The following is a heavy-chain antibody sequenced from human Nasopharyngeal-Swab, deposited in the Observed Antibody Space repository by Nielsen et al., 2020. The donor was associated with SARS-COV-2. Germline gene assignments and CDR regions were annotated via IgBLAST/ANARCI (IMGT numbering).Heavy chain of an antibody. V-gene: IGHV3-73*01. CDR3: TRYDERLTSFDY. Sequence: GSLRLSCAASGFTFSDSAMHWVRQTSGKGLEWVGRIRSKANNFAPAYAASVKGRFTISRDDSKNTAYLQMNSLKTEDTAVYYCTRYDERLTSFDYWGQGTLVTISS. J-gene: IGHJ4*02. CDR1: GFTFSDSA. D-gene: IGHD3-3*01. CDR2: IRSKANNFAP.